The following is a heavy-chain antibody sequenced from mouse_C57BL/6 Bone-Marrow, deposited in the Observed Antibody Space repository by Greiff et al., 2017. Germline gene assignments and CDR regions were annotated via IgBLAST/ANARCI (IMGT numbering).Heavy chain of an antibody. CDR1: GFNIKDDY. Sequence: EVQLQQSGAELVRPGASVKLSCTASGFNIKDDYMHWVKQRPEQGLEWIGWIDPENGDTEYASKFQGKATITADTSSNTAYLQLSSLTSEDTAVYYCTTKGVTDLYYFDDWGQGTTLTVSS. V-gene: IGHV14-4*01. CDR2: IDPENGDT. D-gene: IGHD2-2*01. CDR3: TTKGVTDLYYFDD. J-gene: IGHJ2*01.